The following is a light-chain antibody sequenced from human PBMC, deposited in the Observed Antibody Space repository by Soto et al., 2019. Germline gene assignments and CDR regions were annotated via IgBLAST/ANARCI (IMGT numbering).Light chain of an antibody. CDR1: QSISTY. Sequence: DIQMTQSPSSLSASVGDRVTITCRASQSISTYLNWYQQKVGKAPKLLIYAASSLRRGVPSRFRGSGSGTDFTLTISSLQPEDFATYYCQQSYSTPRAFGQGTKLEIK. V-gene: IGKV1-39*01. CDR2: AAS. J-gene: IGKJ2*01. CDR3: QQSYSTPRA.